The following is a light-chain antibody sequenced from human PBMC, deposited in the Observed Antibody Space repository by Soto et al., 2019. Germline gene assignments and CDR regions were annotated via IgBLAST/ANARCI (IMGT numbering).Light chain of an antibody. J-gene: IGKJ1*01. Sequence: VVVTQSPATLSVSPGERATLSCRASQSVSSNLAWYQQKPDQAPRLLIYGASTRATGIPARFSGSGSGTEFTLTISSLQSEDCAVYYCQQHNSWPLTFGQGTKVDIK. CDR1: QSVSSN. V-gene: IGKV3-15*01. CDR2: GAS. CDR3: QQHNSWPLT.